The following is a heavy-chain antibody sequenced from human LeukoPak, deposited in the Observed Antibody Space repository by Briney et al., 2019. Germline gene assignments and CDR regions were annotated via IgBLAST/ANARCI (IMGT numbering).Heavy chain of an antibody. V-gene: IGHV4-39*07. CDR3: ARELIFRAGGYDY. J-gene: IGHJ4*02. CDR1: GGSISSSSYF. D-gene: IGHD5-12*01. Sequence: SETLSLTCTVSGGSISSSSYFWGWIRQPPGKGLEWIGYIYYSGSTYYNPSLKSRVTISVDTSKNEFSLKLNSVTAADTAVYYCARELIFRAGGYDYWGQGTLVTVSS. CDR2: IYYSGST.